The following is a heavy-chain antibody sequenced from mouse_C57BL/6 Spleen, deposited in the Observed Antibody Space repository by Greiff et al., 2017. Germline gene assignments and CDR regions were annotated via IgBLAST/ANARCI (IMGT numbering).Heavy chain of an antibody. J-gene: IGHJ3*01. Sequence: VQLQQPGTELVKPGASVKLSCKASGYTFTSYWMHWVQQRPGQGLEWIGNINPSSGGTNYNEKFKSKSTLTGDKASSTAYMQLSSLTSEDSAVYYCASPYSNLFAYWGQGTLVTVSA. CDR1: GYTFTSYW. CDR2: INPSSGGT. V-gene: IGHV1-53*01. CDR3: ASPYSNLFAY. D-gene: IGHD2-5*01.